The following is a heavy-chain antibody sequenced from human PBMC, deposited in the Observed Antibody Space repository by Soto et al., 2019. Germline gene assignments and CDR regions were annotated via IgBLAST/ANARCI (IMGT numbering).Heavy chain of an antibody. CDR2: IFYSGST. Sequence: SETLSLTCNVSGGSISTSGCYWAWIRQPPGKGLEWLANIFYSGSTYYNPSLASRVTVSVDTSKNEFSLKLRSVTAADTAVYYCARQPTTGDTDLWFDPWGRGTLVTVSS. CDR1: GGSISTSGCY. V-gene: IGHV4-39*01. J-gene: IGHJ5*02. CDR3: ARQPTTGDTDLWFDP. D-gene: IGHD2-21*01.